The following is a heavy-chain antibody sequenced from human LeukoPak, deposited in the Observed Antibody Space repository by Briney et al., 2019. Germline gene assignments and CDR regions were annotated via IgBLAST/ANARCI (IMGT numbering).Heavy chain of an antibody. J-gene: IGHJ4*02. CDR3: ARGHDYFDY. V-gene: IGHV4-30-4*08. CDR1: GDPISSGDYY. CDR2: IYYSGNT. Sequence: SETLSLTCTVSGDPISSGDYYWSWIRQPPGKGLEWIGYIYYSGNTYYNPSLQSRVTISVDTSKNQFSLNLSSVTAADTAVFYCARGHDYFDYWGQGTLVTVSS.